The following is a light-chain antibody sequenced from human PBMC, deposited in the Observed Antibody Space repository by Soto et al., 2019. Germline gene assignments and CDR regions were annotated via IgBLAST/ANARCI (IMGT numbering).Light chain of an antibody. CDR1: QDISSH. V-gene: IGKV1-9*01. Sequence: DIQLTQSPSFLSASVGDRVTITCRASQDISSHLVWFQQEPGKAPKLLLYAASTLQSGVPSRITSVGAGTEFPLTISILHPEDCATYYCLQLNSLPPTFGQGTKVETK. CDR3: LQLNSLPPT. J-gene: IGKJ1*01. CDR2: AAS.